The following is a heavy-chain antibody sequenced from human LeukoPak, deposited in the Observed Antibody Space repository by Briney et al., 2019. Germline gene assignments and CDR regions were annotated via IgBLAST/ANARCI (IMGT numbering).Heavy chain of an antibody. CDR3: ARVMDSSGYFPPRYYYYYYYMDV. V-gene: IGHV1-18*01. CDR2: INAYNGNT. Sequence: ASVKDSCKASGYTFTSYGISWVRQAPGQGLEWMGWINAYNGNTNYAQKLQGRVTMTTDTSTSTAYMELRSLRSDDTAVYYCARVMDSSGYFPPRYYYYYYYMDVWGKGTTVTVSS. J-gene: IGHJ6*03. CDR1: GYTFTSYG. D-gene: IGHD3-22*01.